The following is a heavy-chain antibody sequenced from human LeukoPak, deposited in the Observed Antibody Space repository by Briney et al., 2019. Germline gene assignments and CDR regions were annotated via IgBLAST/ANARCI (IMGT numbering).Heavy chain of an antibody. CDR2: ISYDGSNK. CDR1: GFTFSSYG. V-gene: IGHV3-30*03. D-gene: IGHD6-13*01. CDR3: AGSSWYGDYFDY. Sequence: GGSLRLSCAASGFTFSSYGMHWVRQAPGKGLEWVAVISYDGSNKYYADSVKGRFTISRDNSKNTLYLQMNSLRAEDTAVYYCAGSSWYGDYFDYWGQGTLVTVSS. J-gene: IGHJ4*02.